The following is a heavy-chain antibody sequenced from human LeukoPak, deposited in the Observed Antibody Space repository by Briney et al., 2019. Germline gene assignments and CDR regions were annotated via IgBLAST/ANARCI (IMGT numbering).Heavy chain of an antibody. CDR3: ATSLWFGELSHYFDY. V-gene: IGHV1-2*02. J-gene: IGHJ4*02. CDR2: INPNSGGT. CDR1: GYTFTGYY. D-gene: IGHD3-10*01. Sequence: GASVKVSCKASGYTFTGYYMHWVRQAPGQGLEWMGWINPNSGGTNYAQKFQGRVTTTRDTSISTAYMELSRLRSDDTAVYYCATSLWFGELSHYFDYWGQGTLVTVSS.